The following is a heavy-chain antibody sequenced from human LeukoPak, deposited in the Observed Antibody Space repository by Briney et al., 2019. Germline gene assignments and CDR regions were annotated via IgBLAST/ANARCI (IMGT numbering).Heavy chain of an antibody. CDR1: GFTFSGSA. D-gene: IGHD3-3*01. CDR3: TMPSGSDFWSGYYTSWAVYAFDI. CDR2: IRSKANSYAT. J-gene: IGHJ3*02. V-gene: IGHV3-73*01. Sequence: PGGSLKLSCAASGFTFSGSAMHWVRQASGKGLEWVGRIRSKANSYATAYAASVKGRFTISRDDSKNTAYLQMNSLKTEDTAVYYCTMPSGSDFWSGYYTSWAVYAFDIWGQGTMVTVSS.